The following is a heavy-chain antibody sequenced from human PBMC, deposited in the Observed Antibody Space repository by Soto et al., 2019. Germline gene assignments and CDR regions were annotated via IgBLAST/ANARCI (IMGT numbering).Heavy chain of an antibody. J-gene: IGHJ5*02. CDR3: ARKSYGSSWYGGWFDP. CDR1: GGSISSYY. V-gene: IGHV4-59*01. CDR2: IYYSGST. Sequence: SETLSLTCTVSGGSISSYYWSWIRQPPGKGLEWIGYIYYSGSTNYNPSLKSRVTISVDTSKNQFSLKLSSVTAADTAVYYCARKSYGSSWYGGWFDPWGQGTLVTVSS. D-gene: IGHD6-13*01.